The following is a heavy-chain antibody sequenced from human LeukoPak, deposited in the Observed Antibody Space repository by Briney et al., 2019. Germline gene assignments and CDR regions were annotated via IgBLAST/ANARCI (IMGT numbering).Heavy chain of an antibody. Sequence: GGSLRLSCAASGFTFSSYAMHWVRQAPGKGLEWVAVISYDGSNKYYADSAKGRFTISRDNSKNTLYLQMNSLRAEDTAVYYCASIAAAENYFDYWGQGTLVTVSS. V-gene: IGHV3-30-3*01. CDR2: ISYDGSNK. CDR1: GFTFSSYA. J-gene: IGHJ4*02. CDR3: ASIAAAENYFDY. D-gene: IGHD6-13*01.